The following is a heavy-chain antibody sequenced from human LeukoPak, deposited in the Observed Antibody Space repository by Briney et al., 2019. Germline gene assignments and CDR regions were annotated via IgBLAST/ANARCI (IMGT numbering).Heavy chain of an antibody. D-gene: IGHD3-22*01. CDR2: ISYDGNNK. J-gene: IGHJ4*02. V-gene: IGHV3-30*18. CDR3: AKLGYYYDSSGYYDYFFDY. Sequence: PGGSLRLSCAASGFTFSIYGMHWVRQAPGKGLEWVAVISYDGNNKYFADSVKGRFTISRDNSKNTLYLQMNSLRAEDTAVYYCAKLGYYYDSSGYYDYFFDYWGQGTLVTVSS. CDR1: GFTFSIYG.